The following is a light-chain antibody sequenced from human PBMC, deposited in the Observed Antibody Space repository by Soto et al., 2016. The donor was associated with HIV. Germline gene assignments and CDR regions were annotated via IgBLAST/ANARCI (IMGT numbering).Light chain of an antibody. V-gene: IGKV1-9*01. J-gene: IGKJ4*01. CDR3: QQSYSTPPLT. CDR2: SAS. CDR1: QGISSY. Sequence: DIQLTQSPSFLSASVGDRVTITCQASQGISSYLAWYQHTPGIAPKLLIYSASTLQGGVSSRFSGSGSGTEFTLTISSLQPEDFATYYCQQSYSTPPLTFGGGTKVEIK.